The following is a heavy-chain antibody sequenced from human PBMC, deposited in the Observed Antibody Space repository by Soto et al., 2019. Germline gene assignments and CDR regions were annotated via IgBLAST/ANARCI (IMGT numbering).Heavy chain of an antibody. CDR1: GGSISNYY. V-gene: IGHV4-59*01. CDR3: ARPHGGSSGWDNWFDP. Sequence: PSETLSLTCTVSGGSISNYYWSWIRQPPGKGLECIGYISYSGSTKYNPSLKNRVTILRDTSKKQFSLKLSSVTAADTAVYYCARPHGGSSGWDNWFDPWGQGTLVTVSS. J-gene: IGHJ5*02. D-gene: IGHD6-25*01. CDR2: ISYSGST.